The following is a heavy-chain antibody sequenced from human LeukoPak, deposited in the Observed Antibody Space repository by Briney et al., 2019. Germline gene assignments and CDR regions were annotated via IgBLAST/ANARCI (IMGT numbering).Heavy chain of an antibody. D-gene: IGHD4-23*01. Sequence: SETLSLTCTVSGGSIINYYWTWIRQPPGKGLEWIGSIYHNGGTNYNPSLESRVTMSVDTSKNQFFLKMTSVTAADTAVYYCARGVVTPEVDYWGQGTLVTVSS. CDR2: IYHNGGT. V-gene: IGHV4-59*01. CDR1: GGSIINYY. J-gene: IGHJ4*02. CDR3: ARGVVTPEVDY.